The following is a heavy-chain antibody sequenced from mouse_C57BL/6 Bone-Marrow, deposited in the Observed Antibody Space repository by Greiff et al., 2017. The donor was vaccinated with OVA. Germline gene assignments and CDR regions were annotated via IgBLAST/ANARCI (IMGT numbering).Heavy chain of an antibody. D-gene: IGHD1-1*01. CDR1: GFSLTSYG. CDR3: AKRNSTVAHWYFDV. J-gene: IGHJ1*03. Sequence: QVQLQQSGPGLVQPSQSLSITCTVSGFSLTSYGVHWVRQSPGKGLEWLGVIWRGGSTDYNAAFMSRLSITKDNSKSQVFFKMNSLQADDTAIYYCAKRNSTVAHWYFDVWGTGTTVTVSS. CDR2: IWRGGST. V-gene: IGHV2-5*01.